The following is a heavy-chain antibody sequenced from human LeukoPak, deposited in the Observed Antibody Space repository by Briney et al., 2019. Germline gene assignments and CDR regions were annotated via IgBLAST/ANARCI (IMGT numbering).Heavy chain of an antibody. D-gene: IGHD2-15*01. CDR2: IYTSGST. V-gene: IGHV4-4*07. CDR1: GGSISSYY. CDR3: AREVAGSSVPAVSFDY. J-gene: IGHJ4*02. Sequence: SETLSLTCTVSGGSISSYYWSWIRQPAGKGLEWIGRIYTSGSTNYTPSLKSRVTMSVDTSKNQFSLKLSSVTAADTAVYYCAREVAGSSVPAVSFDYWGQGTLVTVSS.